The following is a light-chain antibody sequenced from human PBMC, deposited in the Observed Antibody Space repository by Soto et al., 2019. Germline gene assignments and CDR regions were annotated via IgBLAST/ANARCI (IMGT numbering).Light chain of an antibody. V-gene: IGLV1-40*01. CDR1: SSNIGADYD. CDR2: GNI. CDR3: QSFDSGLSGSWV. Sequence: QSVLTQPPSVSGAPGQRVTISCTGSSSNIGADYDVHWYQQIPGKAPKLLIYGNINRPSGVPDRFSGSKSGTSASLAITGRQAEDEADYFCQSFDSGLSGSWVFGGGTKLTVL. J-gene: IGLJ3*02.